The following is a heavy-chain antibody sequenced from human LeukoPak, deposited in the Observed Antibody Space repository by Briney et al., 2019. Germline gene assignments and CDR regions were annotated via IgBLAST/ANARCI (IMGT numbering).Heavy chain of an antibody. CDR1: GFTFSSYA. Sequence: GGSLRLSCAASGFTFSSYAMHWVRQAPGKGLEWVAVISYDGSNKYYADSVKGRLTISRDNSKNTLYLQMNSLRAEDTAVYYCARVTVGYDFWSGYYYWGQGTLVTVSS. J-gene: IGHJ4*02. V-gene: IGHV3-30*01. CDR2: ISYDGSNK. D-gene: IGHD3-3*01. CDR3: ARVTVGYDFWSGYYY.